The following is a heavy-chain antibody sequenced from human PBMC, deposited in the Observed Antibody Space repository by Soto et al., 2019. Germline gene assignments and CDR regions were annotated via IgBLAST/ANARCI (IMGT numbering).Heavy chain of an antibody. CDR3: ATCPELELRWNYYMDV. V-gene: IGHV4-31*03. J-gene: IGHJ6*03. D-gene: IGHD1-7*01. CDR2: IYYSGST. Sequence: SETLSLTCTVSGGSISSGGYYWSWIRQHPGKGLEWIGYIYYSGSTYYNPSLKSRVTISVDTSKNQFSLKLSSVTAADTAVYYCATCPELELRWNYYMDVWGKGTTVTVSS. CDR1: GGSISSGGYY.